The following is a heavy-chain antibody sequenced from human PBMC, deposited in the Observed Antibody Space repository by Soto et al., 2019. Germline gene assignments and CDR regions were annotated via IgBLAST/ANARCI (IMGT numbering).Heavy chain of an antibody. V-gene: IGHV3-9*01. CDR3: AKSPGIAAAADY. Sequence: EVQLVESGGGLVQPGRSLRLSCAASGFTFADYAMHWVRQAPGKGLEWVSGISWNSGSIGYADSVKGRFTISRYNAKNSLYLQMNSLRAEDTALYYCAKSPGIAAAADYWGRGTLVTVSS. CDR1: GFTFADYA. D-gene: IGHD6-13*01. CDR2: ISWNSGSI. J-gene: IGHJ4*02.